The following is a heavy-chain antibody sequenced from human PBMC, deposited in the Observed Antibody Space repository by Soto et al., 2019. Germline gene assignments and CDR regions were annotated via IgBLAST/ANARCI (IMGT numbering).Heavy chain of an antibody. CDR3: ATTPVHPVATDPSDVNWFDP. CDR2: FDPEDGET. Sequence: GASVKVSWKVSGYTLTELSMHWVRQAPGKGLEWMGGFDPEDGETIYAQKFQGRVTMTEDTSTDTAYMELSSLRSEDTAVYYCATTPVHPVATDPSDVNWFDPWGQGTLVTVSS. V-gene: IGHV1-24*01. CDR1: GYTLTELS. J-gene: IGHJ5*02. D-gene: IGHD5-12*01.